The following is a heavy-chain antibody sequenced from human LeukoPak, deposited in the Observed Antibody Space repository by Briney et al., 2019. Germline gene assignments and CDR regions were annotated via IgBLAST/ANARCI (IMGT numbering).Heavy chain of an antibody. J-gene: IGHJ4*02. D-gene: IGHD2-21*02. CDR1: GFTFSLYW. Sequence: PGGSLRLSCAASGFTFSLYWMHWVRQTPGKGLVWVSRLNSDGSVTTYADSVKGRFTISRDNAKNTLYLQMNNLEAEDTALYYCVREYCGGDCYTDFWGQGTLVTVSS. V-gene: IGHV3-74*01. CDR3: VREYCGGDCYTDF. CDR2: LNSDGSVT.